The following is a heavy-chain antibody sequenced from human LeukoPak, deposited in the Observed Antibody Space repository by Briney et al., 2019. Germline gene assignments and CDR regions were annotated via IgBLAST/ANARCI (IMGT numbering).Heavy chain of an antibody. CDR1: GFTVSSNY. J-gene: IGHJ4*02. CDR2: IYSGGST. V-gene: IGHV3-66*01. D-gene: IGHD5-12*01. CDR3: AREYSGCLDY. Sequence: GGSLRLSCAASGFTVSSNYMSWVRQAPGKGLEWVSVIYSGGSTYYADSVKGRFTISRDNSKNTLYLQMNSLRAEGTAVYYCAREYSGCLDYWGQGTLVTVSS.